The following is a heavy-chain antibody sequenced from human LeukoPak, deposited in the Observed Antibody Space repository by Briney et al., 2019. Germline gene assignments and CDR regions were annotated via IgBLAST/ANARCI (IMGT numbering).Heavy chain of an antibody. D-gene: IGHD6-25*01. V-gene: IGHV4-59*08. CDR3: ARQPPLSGFDY. CDR2: IYYSGST. Sequence: SETLSLTCTVSGASISGWYWSWIRQPPGKGLEWIGYIYYSGSTNYNPSLKSRVTISVDTSKNQFSLKLSSVTAADTAVYYCARQPPLSGFDYWGQGTLVTVSS. CDR1: GASISGWY. J-gene: IGHJ4*02.